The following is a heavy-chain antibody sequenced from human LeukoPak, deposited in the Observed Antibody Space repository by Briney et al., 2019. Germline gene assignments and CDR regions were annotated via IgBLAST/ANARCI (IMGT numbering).Heavy chain of an antibody. J-gene: IGHJ4*02. Sequence: GASVKVSCKASGYSFNDYQIHWVRQAPGQGLEWMGWINPNSGGTNYAQKFQGRVTMTRDTSISTAYVELSRLRSDDTAVYYCARDYYGSGSYSTDCWGQGTLVTVSS. CDR3: ARDYYGSGSYSTDC. V-gene: IGHV1-2*02. CDR2: INPNSGGT. CDR1: GYSFNDYQ. D-gene: IGHD3-10*01.